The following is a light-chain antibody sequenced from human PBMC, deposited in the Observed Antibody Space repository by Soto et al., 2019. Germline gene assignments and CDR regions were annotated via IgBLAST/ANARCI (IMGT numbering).Light chain of an antibody. CDR1: QDIKDF. Sequence: DIQMTQSPSSLSASVGDRVTITCQASQDIKDFLNWYQQKPGKAPKLLIYDASNLEPGVPSRFSGRGSGTDFTFTIASLQLEDIATYYCQQDDGLPPYNFGQGTKLEIK. J-gene: IGKJ2*01. V-gene: IGKV1-33*01. CDR2: DAS. CDR3: QQDDGLPPYN.